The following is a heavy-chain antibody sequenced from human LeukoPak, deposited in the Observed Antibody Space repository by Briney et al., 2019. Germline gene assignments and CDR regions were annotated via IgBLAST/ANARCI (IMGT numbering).Heavy chain of an antibody. CDR1: GFTFSNFA. J-gene: IGHJ4*02. CDR3: ASGYGLREGSCFDY. Sequence: GGSLRLSCTASGFTFSNFALNWVRKAPGPGQELVSRISVSGPRSYYADCVKGRFTISRDNSKNTLYLQMRRLRAEDTVVYYCASGYGLREGSCFDYWGQGTLVTVSS. D-gene: IGHD6-25*01. V-gene: IGHV3-23*01. CDR2: ISVSGPRS.